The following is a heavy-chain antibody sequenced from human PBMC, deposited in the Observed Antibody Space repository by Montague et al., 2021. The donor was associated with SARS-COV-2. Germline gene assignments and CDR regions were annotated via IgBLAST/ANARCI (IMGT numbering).Heavy chain of an antibody. J-gene: IGHJ6*03. V-gene: IGHV4-34*01. CDR2: ISHGGST. CDR1: NGSFSSFY. D-gene: IGHD1-26*01. CDR3: ACGDENGSGYMDV. Sequence: SETLSLTCAVFNGSFSSFYWNWIRQPPEKGLEWIGEISHGGSTXXXSSXKSRLTISVDTSKNQFSLNLRSVTAADTAVYYCACGDENGSGYMDVWGKGTTVTVSS.